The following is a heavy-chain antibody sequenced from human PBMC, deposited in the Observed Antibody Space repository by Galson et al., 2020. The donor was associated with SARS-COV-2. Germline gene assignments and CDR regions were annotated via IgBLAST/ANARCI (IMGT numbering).Heavy chain of an antibody. CDR2: VYPSGTT. J-gene: IGHJ2*01. CDR1: GYSVSTTNY. Sequence: SETLSLTCTVSGYSVSTTNYWGWVRQPPGRGLEWIGSVYPSGTTYYNPSLKSRVTISVDTSKNQFSLRLDSVTAADTALYYCARQGVNMIVLVTVPGWYFDLWFRGTLGTVSS. D-gene: IGHD3-22*01. CDR3: ARQGVNMIVLVTVPGWYFDL. V-gene: IGHV4-38-2*02.